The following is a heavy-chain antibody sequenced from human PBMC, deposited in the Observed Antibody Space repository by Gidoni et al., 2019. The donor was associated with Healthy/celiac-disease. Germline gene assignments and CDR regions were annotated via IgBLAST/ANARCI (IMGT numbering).Heavy chain of an antibody. CDR2: ISSSGSTI. CDR1: GFPFSDSY. V-gene: IGHV3-11*01. J-gene: IGHJ6*02. D-gene: IGHD3-3*01. Sequence: QVQLVESGGGLVTPGGSLRLYCAASGFPFSDSYMSWIRQAPGKGLEWVSYISSSGSTIYYADSVKGRFTISRDNAKNSLYLQMNSLRAEDTAVYYCARESGYYDFPLGGYYGMDVWGQGTTVTVSS. CDR3: ARESGYYDFPLGGYYGMDV.